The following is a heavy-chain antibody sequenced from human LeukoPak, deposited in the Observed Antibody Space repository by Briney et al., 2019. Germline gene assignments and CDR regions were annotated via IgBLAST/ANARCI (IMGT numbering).Heavy chain of an antibody. Sequence: PGGSLRLSSAPPRVSFRGYSTNCVREAPGKGREWGSSISSSISYIYYAESVKGRFTISRDNAKNSLYLQMNSLRAEDTAVYYCARENHLLGYYDSSGYPFDYWGQGTLVTVSS. CDR2: ISSSISYI. J-gene: IGHJ4*02. V-gene: IGHV3-21*01. CDR3: ARENHLLGYYDSSGYPFDY. D-gene: IGHD3-22*01. CDR1: RVSFRGYS.